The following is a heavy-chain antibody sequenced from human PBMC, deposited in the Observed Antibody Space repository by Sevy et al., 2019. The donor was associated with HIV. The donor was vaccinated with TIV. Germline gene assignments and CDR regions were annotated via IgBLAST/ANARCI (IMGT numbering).Heavy chain of an antibody. V-gene: IGHV3-74*01. CDR2: VDNDGSGT. Sequence: GGYLRLSCAASGFTFTNYWMHWVRQAPGKGLVWVSRVDNDGSGTNYADSVKGRFTISRDNAKNTVYLQMNSLRAEDTAVYSCTRDMYGIDYWGQGTLVTVSS. CDR1: GFTFTNYW. CDR3: TRDMYGIDY. D-gene: IGHD2-8*01. J-gene: IGHJ4*02.